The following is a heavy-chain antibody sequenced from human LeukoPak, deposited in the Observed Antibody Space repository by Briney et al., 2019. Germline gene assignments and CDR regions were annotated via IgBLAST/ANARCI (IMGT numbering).Heavy chain of an antibody. Sequence: SETLSLTCTVSGGSISIYYWNWIRQPAGKGLEWIGRIYTSGSTTYNPSLKSRVTISVDTSKNQFSLKLSSVTAADTAVYYCARDHYGGNTFDAFDIWGQGTMVTVSS. J-gene: IGHJ3*02. CDR2: IYTSGST. CDR3: ARDHYGGNTFDAFDI. CDR1: GGSISIYY. V-gene: IGHV4-4*07. D-gene: IGHD4-23*01.